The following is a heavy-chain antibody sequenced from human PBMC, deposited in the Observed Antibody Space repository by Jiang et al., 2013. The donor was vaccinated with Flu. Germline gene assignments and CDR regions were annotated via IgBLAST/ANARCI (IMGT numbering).Heavy chain of an antibody. CDR2: ISSSSSYI. CDR3: ARDGAYSGYDLYYYYGMDV. CDR1: GFTFSSYS. D-gene: IGHD5-12*01. J-gene: IGHJ6*02. V-gene: IGHV3-21*01. Sequence: VQLLESGGGLVKPGGSLRLSCAASGFTFSSYSMNWVRQAPGKGLEWVSSISSSSSYIYYADSVKGRFTISRDNAKNSLYLQMNSLRAEDTAVYYCARDGAYSGYDLYYYYGMDVWGQGTTVTVSS.